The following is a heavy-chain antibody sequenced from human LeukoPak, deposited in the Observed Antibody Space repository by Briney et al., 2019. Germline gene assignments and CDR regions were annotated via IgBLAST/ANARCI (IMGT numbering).Heavy chain of an antibody. J-gene: IGHJ3*02. Sequence: SETLSLTCTVSGGSISSYYWSWIRQPPGKGLEWIGYIYYSGSTNYNPSLKSRVTISVDTSKNQFSLKLSSVTAADTAVYYCARERCAFDIWGQGTMVTVSS. CDR2: IYYSGST. CDR3: ARERCAFDI. V-gene: IGHV4-59*01. CDR1: GGSISSYY. D-gene: IGHD5-24*01.